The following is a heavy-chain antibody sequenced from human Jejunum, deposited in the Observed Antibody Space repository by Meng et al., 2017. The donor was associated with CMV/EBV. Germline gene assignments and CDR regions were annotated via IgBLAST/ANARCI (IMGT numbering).Heavy chain of an antibody. D-gene: IGHD2-2*01. CDR1: FTFSSNW. V-gene: IGHV3-74*01. CDR2: ISGDGSVT. J-gene: IGHJ4*02. CDR3: ARTPLYCSSASCYTFDY. Sequence: FTFSSNWMHWVRQPPWKGLVWVSRISGDGSVTNYADSVKGRFIISRDNTRNTLYLQMSGLRAEDTAVYYCARTPLYCSSASCYTFDYWGQGTLVTVSS.